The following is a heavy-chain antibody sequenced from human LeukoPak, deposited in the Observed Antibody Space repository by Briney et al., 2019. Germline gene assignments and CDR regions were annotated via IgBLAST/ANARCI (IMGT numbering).Heavy chain of an antibody. CDR3: ATGEIAVAGIFDY. Sequence: GGSLRLSCAASGFTFSSYWMSWVRQAPGKGLEWVSAISGSGGSTYYADSVKGRFTISRDNSKNTLYLQMNSLRAEDTAVYYCATGEIAVAGIFDYWGQGTLVTVSS. V-gene: IGHV3-23*01. CDR2: ISGSGGST. D-gene: IGHD6-19*01. CDR1: GFTFSSYW. J-gene: IGHJ4*02.